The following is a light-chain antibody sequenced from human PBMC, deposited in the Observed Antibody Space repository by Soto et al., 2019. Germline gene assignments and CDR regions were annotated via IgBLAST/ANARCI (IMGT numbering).Light chain of an antibody. CDR1: QGLSRW. Sequence: DIQMTQSPSSVSASVGDRVTITCRAIQGLSRWLAWYQQKPGKAPKLLIYGASNLQSGVPSRFSGSGSGTDFTLTISSLQPEDFATYFCQQANSFPFTFGPGTKVDI. CDR2: GAS. CDR3: QQANSFPFT. J-gene: IGKJ3*01. V-gene: IGKV1-12*01.